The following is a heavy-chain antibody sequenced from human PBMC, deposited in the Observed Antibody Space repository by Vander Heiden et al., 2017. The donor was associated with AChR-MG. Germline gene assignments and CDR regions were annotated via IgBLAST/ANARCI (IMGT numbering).Heavy chain of an antibody. J-gene: IGHJ4*02. D-gene: IGHD2-2*01. V-gene: IGHV3-30-3*01. Sequence: HLEESGGGVVQPGTSLSLSCVASGLQFRTSPMHRVRPAPGKGPEWVAVISYDGSNEKYVDSVKGRFTISRDNSKNTLYLQMNSLGVEDTAVYYCARWRVRTDIVVVPSAIWGQGTLVSVSS. CDR3: ARWRVRTDIVVVPSAI. CDR2: ISYDGSNE. CDR1: GLQFRTSP.